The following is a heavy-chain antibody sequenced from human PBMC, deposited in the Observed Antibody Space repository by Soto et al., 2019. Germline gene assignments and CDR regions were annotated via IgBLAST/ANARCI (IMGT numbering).Heavy chain of an antibody. CDR3: ARVKYSSSWYYDY. J-gene: IGHJ4*02. Sequence: GGSLRLSCAASGFTFSSYGMHWVRQAPGKGLEWVAVIWYDGSNKYYADSVKGRFTISRDNSKNTLYLQMNSLRAEDTAVYYCARVKYSSSWYYDYWGQGTLVTVSS. CDR1: GFTFSSYG. CDR2: IWYDGSNK. V-gene: IGHV3-33*01. D-gene: IGHD6-13*01.